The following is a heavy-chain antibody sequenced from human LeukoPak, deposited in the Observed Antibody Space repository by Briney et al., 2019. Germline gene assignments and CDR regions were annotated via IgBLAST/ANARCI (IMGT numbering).Heavy chain of an antibody. Sequence: SETLSLTCTVSGGSISSFYYTWLRQPPGKGLEWIGYIDSSGITNYNSSLNSRVTISLDTSQNQFSLKLNSVTAADTAFYYCATVASGWYPHYWGQGALVTVAS. CDR3: ATVASGWYPHY. V-gene: IGHV4-59*01. CDR2: IDSSGIT. D-gene: IGHD6-19*01. CDR1: GGSISSFY. J-gene: IGHJ4*02.